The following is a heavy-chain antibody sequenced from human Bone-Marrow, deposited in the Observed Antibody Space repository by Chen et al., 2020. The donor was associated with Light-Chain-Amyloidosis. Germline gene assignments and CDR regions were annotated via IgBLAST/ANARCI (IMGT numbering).Heavy chain of an antibody. CDR1: GYTFPNYW. D-gene: IGHD5-12*01. J-gene: IGHJ4*02. Sequence: SWGEVKKPGESLKISCKGSGYTFPNYWIGWVRQMPGKGLEWMGVIYPDDSDARYSPSFEGQVTISADKSTTTAYLQWRSLKASDTAMYYCARRRDGYNFDYWGQGTLVTVSS. CDR3: ARRRDGYNFDY. V-gene: IGHV5-51*01. CDR2: IYPDDSDA.